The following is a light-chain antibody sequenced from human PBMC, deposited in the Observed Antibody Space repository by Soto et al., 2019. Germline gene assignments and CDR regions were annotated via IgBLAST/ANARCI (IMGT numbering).Light chain of an antibody. CDR2: GAS. Sequence: EIVMTQSLDILSVSTGERATLSCRASQRFSSNFAWYPQNPGQAPRLLIYGASTRATGIPARFSGSGSGTEFTLTISSLQSEDFAVYYCHQYNNWTVGTFGQGTKVDIK. CDR1: QRFSSN. V-gene: IGKV3-15*01. J-gene: IGKJ1*01. CDR3: HQYNNWTVGT.